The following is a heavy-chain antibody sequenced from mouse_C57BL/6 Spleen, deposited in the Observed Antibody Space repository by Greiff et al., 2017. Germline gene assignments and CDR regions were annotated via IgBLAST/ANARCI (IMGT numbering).Heavy chain of an antibody. J-gene: IGHJ2*01. CDR1: GFTFSSYG. CDR2: ISSGGSYT. V-gene: IGHV5-6*01. Sequence: EVQRVESGGDLVKPGGSLKLSCAASGFTFSSYGMSWVRQTPDKRLEWVATISSGGSYTYYPASVKGRFTISRDNAKNTLYLQMSSLKSEDTAMYYCARHRGRGDLDFYFDYWGQGTTLTVSS. CDR3: ARHRGRGDLDFYFDY. D-gene: IGHD3-3*01.